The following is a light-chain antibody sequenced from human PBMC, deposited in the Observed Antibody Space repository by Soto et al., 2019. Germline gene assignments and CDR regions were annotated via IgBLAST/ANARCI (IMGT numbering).Light chain of an antibody. CDR1: SSDVGGYNY. CDR3: SSYTSYYV. J-gene: IGLJ1*01. CDR2: DVS. Sequence: QSVLTQPASVSVSPGQSITISCTGTSSDVGGYNYVSWYQQHPGKAPKLMIYDVSNRPSGVSNRFSGSKSGNTASLTISGLQAEDEADYYCSSYTSYYVFGTGTKVTVL. V-gene: IGLV2-14*01.